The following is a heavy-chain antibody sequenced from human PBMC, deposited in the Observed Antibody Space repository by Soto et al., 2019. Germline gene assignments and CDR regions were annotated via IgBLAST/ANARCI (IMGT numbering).Heavy chain of an antibody. J-gene: IGHJ6*02. CDR3: ARGMYYYDSSGYFGRYYYYGMDV. D-gene: IGHD3-22*01. V-gene: IGHV4-4*02. CDR1: GGSISSSNW. Sequence: SETLSLTCAVSGGSISSSNWWSWVRQPPGKGLEWIGEIYHSGSTNYNPSLKSRVTISVDKSKNQFSLKLSSVTAADTAVYYCARGMYYYDSSGYFGRYYYYGMDVWGQGTTVT. CDR2: IYHSGST.